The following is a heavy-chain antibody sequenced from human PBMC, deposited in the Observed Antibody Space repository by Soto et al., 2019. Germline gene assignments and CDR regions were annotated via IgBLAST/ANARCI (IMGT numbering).Heavy chain of an antibody. CDR1: GFSFTSTRMG. V-gene: IGHV2-5*02. CDR3: AHRQNNLDSSSYDS. J-gene: IGHJ5*02. Sequence: QITLKESGPAQVKPTQTLTLTCTFSGFSFTSTRMGVGWVRQSPGKALEWLAIIYWDDDKRYSPSLKNRLTITKDTAKNQVVLTLSNVNPVDTATYFCAHRQNNLDSSSYDSWGPGTLVTVSS. CDR2: IYWDDDK. D-gene: IGHD3-22*01.